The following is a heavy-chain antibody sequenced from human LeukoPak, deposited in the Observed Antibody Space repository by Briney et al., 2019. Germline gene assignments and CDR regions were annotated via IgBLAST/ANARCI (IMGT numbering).Heavy chain of an antibody. CDR1: GYTFTSYG. Sequence: ASVKVSCKASGYTFTSYGISWVRQAPGQGLEWMGWISAYNGNTNYAQKLQGRVTMTTDTSTSTAYMELRSLRSDDTAVYYCASSGSPLDYYYYYMDVWGKGTTVTVSS. CDR3: ASSGSPLDYYYYYMDV. CDR2: ISAYNGNT. J-gene: IGHJ6*03. V-gene: IGHV1-18*01. D-gene: IGHD1-26*01.